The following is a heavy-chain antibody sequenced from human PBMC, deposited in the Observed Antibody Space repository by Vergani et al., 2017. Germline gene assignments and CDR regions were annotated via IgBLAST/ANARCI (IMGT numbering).Heavy chain of an antibody. CDR3: AGVGAANPSYYYYGMDV. Sequence: QVQLVQSGAEVKKPGSSVKVSCKASGGTFSSYAISWVRQAPGQGLEWMGRIIPILGTANYAQKFQGRVTSTADESTSTAYMELSSLRSEDTAVYYCAGVGAANPSYYYYGMDVWGQGTTVTVSS. D-gene: IGHD6-25*01. CDR1: GGTFSSYA. V-gene: IGHV1-69*11. J-gene: IGHJ6*02. CDR2: IIPILGTA.